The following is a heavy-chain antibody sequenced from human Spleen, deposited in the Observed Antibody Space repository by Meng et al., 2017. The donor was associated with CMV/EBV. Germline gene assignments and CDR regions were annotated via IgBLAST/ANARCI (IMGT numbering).Heavy chain of an antibody. CDR2: IYYSGST. Sequence: VQLQGSGQGRVKPSQTLSLTCTVSGGSISSGDYYWSWIRQPPGKGLEWIGYIYYSGSTNYNPSLKSRVTMSVDTSKNQFSLKLSSVTAADTAVYFCARGELLWDYWGQGTLVTVSS. CDR1: GGSISSGDYY. V-gene: IGHV4-30-4*08. CDR3: ARGELLWDY. D-gene: IGHD2-2*01. J-gene: IGHJ4*02.